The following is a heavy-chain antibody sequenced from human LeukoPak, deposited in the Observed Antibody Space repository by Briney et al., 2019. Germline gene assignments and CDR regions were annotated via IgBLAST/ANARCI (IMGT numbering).Heavy chain of an antibody. Sequence: GGSLRLSCAAAGFTHSSYAMSLVRQAAGKGLEWVSAISTSGVSTYYADSVKGRFTISRDNSKNTLYLQMNSLRAEDTAVYYCAKRDSGSYFDYWAREPWSPSPQ. CDR2: ISTSGVST. J-gene: IGHJ4*02. CDR1: GFTHSSYA. V-gene: IGHV3-23*01. CDR3: AKRDSGSYFDY. D-gene: IGHD3-10*01.